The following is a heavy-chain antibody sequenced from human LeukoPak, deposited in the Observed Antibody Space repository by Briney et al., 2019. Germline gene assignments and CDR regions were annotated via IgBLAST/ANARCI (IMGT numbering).Heavy chain of an antibody. V-gene: IGHV3-21*01. CDR2: INSAGTSK. J-gene: IGHJ4*02. D-gene: IGHD4-23*01. CDR3: ARGRNAGGPYYSDY. Sequence: GGSLRLSCAASGFTFATYAMSWDRQAPGKGLEWVSSINSAGTSKKYADSLKGRFTISRDNAKNSLFLQLSSLGDEDTAVYYCARGRNAGGPYYSDYWGQGTLVTVSS. CDR1: GFTFATYA.